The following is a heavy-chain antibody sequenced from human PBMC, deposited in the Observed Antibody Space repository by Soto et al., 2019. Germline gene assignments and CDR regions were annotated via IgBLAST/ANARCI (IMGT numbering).Heavy chain of an antibody. CDR1: GGSISSYY. V-gene: IGHV4-59*01. J-gene: IGHJ6*02. CDR2: IYYSGST. Sequence: TSETLCLTCTVSGGSISSYYWSWIRQPPGKGQEWIGYIYYSGSTNYNPSLKSRVTISVDTSKNQFSLKLSSVTAADTAVYYCARGTTERSYYYYGMDVWGQGTTVTVSS. CDR3: ARGTTERSYYYYGMDV. D-gene: IGHD1-1*01.